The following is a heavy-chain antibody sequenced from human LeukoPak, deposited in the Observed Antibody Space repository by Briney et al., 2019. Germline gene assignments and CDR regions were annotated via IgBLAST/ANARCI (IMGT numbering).Heavy chain of an antibody. J-gene: IGHJ4*02. D-gene: IGHD5-24*01. V-gene: IGHV3-53*01. Sequence: PGGSLRLSCAASRFTFSSNYMSWVRQAPGKGLEWVSVIYSGGSTYYADSVKGRFTISRDTSKNTLHLQMMSLSAEDTAVYYCAGEDGPSFDYWGQGTLVTVSS. CDR2: IYSGGST. CDR3: AGEDGPSFDY. CDR1: RFTFSSNY.